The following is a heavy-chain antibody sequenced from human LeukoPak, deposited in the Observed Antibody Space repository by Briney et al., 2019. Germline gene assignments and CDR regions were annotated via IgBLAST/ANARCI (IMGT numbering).Heavy chain of an antibody. J-gene: IGHJ3*02. D-gene: IGHD6-13*01. CDR1: GFTFSSYA. V-gene: IGHV3-30-3*01. CDR3: ARDHNSGYSSSRRAFDI. Sequence: PGGSLRLSCAASGFTFSSYAMHWVRQAPGKGLEWVAVISYDGSNKYYADSVKGRFTISRDNSKNTLYLQMNSLRAEDTAVYYCARDHNSGYSSSRRAFDIWGQGTMVTVSS. CDR2: ISYDGSNK.